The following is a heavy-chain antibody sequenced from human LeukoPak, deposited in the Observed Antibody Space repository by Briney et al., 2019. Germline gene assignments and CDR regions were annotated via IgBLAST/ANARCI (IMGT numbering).Heavy chain of an antibody. CDR3: AREPYYDYVWGSFAGLIDY. V-gene: IGHV3-21*01. J-gene: IGHJ4*02. D-gene: IGHD3-16*01. CDR2: ISSSSSYI. Sequence: GGSLRLSCAASGFPFSSYSMNWFRQAPGKGLGWVSSISSSSSYIYYADSVKGRFTISRDNAKNSLYLQMNSLRAEDTAVYYCAREPYYDYVWGSFAGLIDYWGQGTLVTVSS. CDR1: GFPFSSYS.